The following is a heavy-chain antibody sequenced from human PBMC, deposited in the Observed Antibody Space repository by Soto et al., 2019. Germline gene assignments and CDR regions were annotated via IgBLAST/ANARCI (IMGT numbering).Heavy chain of an antibody. CDR1: GFTFSSYW. Sequence: GGSLRLSCAASGFTFSSYWMSWVRQAPGKGLEWVANIKQDGSEKYYVDSVKGRFTISRDNAKNSLYLQMNSLRAEDTAVYYCASYSGYDSAFDIWGQGTMVTVAS. J-gene: IGHJ3*02. CDR2: IKQDGSEK. D-gene: IGHD5-12*01. V-gene: IGHV3-7*01. CDR3: ASYSGYDSAFDI.